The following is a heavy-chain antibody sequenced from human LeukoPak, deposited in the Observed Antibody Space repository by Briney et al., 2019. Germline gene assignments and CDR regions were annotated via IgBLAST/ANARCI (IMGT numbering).Heavy chain of an antibody. Sequence: PGGSLRLSCEASGFTFSSYGMHWVRQAPGKGLEWVAFIRFDGSDKHYADSVKGRFTISRDNSKNTLYLQMNSLRVEDTAVYYCAKKFDSYFDYWGQGTLVTVS. V-gene: IGHV3-30*02. CDR3: AKKFDSYFDY. J-gene: IGHJ4*02. CDR2: IRFDGSDK. CDR1: GFTFSSYG.